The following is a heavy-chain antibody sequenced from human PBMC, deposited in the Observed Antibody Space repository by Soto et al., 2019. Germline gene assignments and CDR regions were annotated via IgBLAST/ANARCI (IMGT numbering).Heavy chain of an antibody. J-gene: IGHJ4*02. CDR3: ARSSTSFWSGYYTGGALDY. CDR2: IYSGGST. D-gene: IGHD3-3*01. Sequence: EVQLVETGGGLIQPGGSLRLSCAASGFTVSSNYMSWVRQAPGKGLEWVSVIYSGGSTYYADSVKGRFTISRDNSKNTLYLQMNSLRAEDTAVYYCARSSTSFWSGYYTGGALDYWSQGTLVTVSS. CDR1: GFTVSSNY. V-gene: IGHV3-53*02.